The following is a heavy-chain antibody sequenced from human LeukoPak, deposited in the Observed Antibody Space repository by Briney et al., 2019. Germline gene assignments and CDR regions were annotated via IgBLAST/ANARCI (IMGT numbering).Heavy chain of an antibody. CDR1: DDSISSYS. CDR3: ARAEYGGNLFYFDY. Sequence: SGTLCLTCTVSDDSISSYSWSWIRQPPGRGLEWIWYIYYSGSTKYKHSLKSRVTISVDTSKNQLSLKLGSVTAADTAVYYCARAEYGGNLFYFDYWGQGNMVTVSS. V-gene: IGHV4-59*01. CDR2: IYYSGST. D-gene: IGHD4-23*01. J-gene: IGHJ4*02.